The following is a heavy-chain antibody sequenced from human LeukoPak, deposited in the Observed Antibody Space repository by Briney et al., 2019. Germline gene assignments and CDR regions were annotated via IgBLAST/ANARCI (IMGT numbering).Heavy chain of an antibody. D-gene: IGHD6-13*01. V-gene: IGHV4-30-4*08. J-gene: IGHJ3*02. Sequence: KPSETLSLTCTVSGGSISSGDYYWSWIRQPPGKGLEWIGYIYYSGSTYYNPSLKSRVTISVDTSKNQFSLKLSSVTAADTAVYYCARDRTGSSSSWHTRHDAFDIWGQGTIVTVSS. CDR3: ARDRTGSSSSWHTRHDAFDI. CDR2: IYYSGST. CDR1: GGSISSGDYY.